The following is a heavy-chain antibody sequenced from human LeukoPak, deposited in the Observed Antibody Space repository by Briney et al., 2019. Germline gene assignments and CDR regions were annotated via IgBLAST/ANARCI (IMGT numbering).Heavy chain of an antibody. D-gene: IGHD4-11*01. CDR2: ISSSGSTI. CDR1: GFTFSGHY. CDR3: ARDSGRWTLTTGFY. Sequence: PGGSLRLSCAASGFTFSGHYMSWIRQAPGKGLEWVSYISSSGSTIYYADSVKGRFTISRDNAKNSLYLQMNSLRAEDTAVYYCARDSGRWTLTTGFYWGQGTLVTVSS. V-gene: IGHV3-11*01. J-gene: IGHJ4*02.